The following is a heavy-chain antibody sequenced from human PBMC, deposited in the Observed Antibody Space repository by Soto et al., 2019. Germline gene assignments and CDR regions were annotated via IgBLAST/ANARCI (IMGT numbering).Heavy chain of an antibody. D-gene: IGHD1-26*01. J-gene: IGHJ4*02. CDR2: IKSKTDGGTT. V-gene: IGHV3-15*01. CDR3: TTDLLGTPYSGSSFDY. Sequence: GESLKISCAASGFTFSNAWMSWVRQAPGKGLEWVGRIKSKTDGGTTDYAAPVKGRFTISRDDSKNTLYLQMNSLKTEDTAVYYCTTDLLGTPYSGSSFDYWGQGTLVTVSS. CDR1: GFTFSNAW.